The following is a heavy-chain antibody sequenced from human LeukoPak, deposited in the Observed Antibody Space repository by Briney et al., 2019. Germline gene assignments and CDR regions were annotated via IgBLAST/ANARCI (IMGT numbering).Heavy chain of an antibody. D-gene: IGHD1-7*01. J-gene: IGHJ3*01. CDR3: ARVIPATTGTFDL. V-gene: IGHV1-69*10. CDR1: GGTFTTYI. Sequence: SVKVSCEXSGGTFTTYIINWVRQAPRQGLEWMGGIIPLLGIANYPQKFQGRVTISADKSTSTAYMELSTLRSEDTAVYYCARVIPATTGTFDLWGQGTMVTVSS. CDR2: IIPLLGIA.